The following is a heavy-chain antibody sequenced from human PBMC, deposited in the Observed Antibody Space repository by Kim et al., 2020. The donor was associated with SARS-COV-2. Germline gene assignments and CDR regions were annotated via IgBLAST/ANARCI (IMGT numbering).Heavy chain of an antibody. V-gene: IGHV4-61*01. CDR1: GGSVSSGSYY. CDR3: ARGRVVFDY. Sequence: SETLSLTCTVSGGSVSSGSYYWSWIRQPPGKGLEWLGYIYYSGSTNYNPSLKSRVTISVDTSKNQFSLKLSSVTAADTTVYYCARGRVVFDYWGQGTLVT. J-gene: IGHJ4*02. D-gene: IGHD2-15*01. CDR2: IYYSGST.